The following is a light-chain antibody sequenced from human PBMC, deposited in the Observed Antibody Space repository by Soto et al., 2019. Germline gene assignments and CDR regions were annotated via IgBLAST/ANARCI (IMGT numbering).Light chain of an antibody. Sequence: EIVLTQSPGTLSLSPGERATLSCRASQSVSSSYLAWYQQKPGQAPRLLIYGASSRATGIPDRFSGSGSGTDFTLTINRLEPEDFAMYYCQQYGSSPRTFGQGTKVDI. CDR1: QSVSSSY. CDR3: QQYGSSPRT. CDR2: GAS. J-gene: IGKJ1*01. V-gene: IGKV3-20*01.